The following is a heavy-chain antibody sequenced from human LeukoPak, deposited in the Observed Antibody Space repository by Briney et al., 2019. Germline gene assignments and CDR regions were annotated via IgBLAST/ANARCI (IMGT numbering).Heavy chain of an antibody. Sequence: GGSLRLSCAASGSTFSTYIMYWVRQAPGKGLEYVSAINGNGGTTYYANSVKGRFTISRDNSKNTLYLQMGSLRAEDMAVYYCARGPPSKMGSSYFGLFDPWGQGTLVTVSS. CDR3: ARGPPSKMGSSYFGLFDP. CDR2: INGNGGTT. CDR1: GSTFSTYI. J-gene: IGHJ5*02. D-gene: IGHD6-13*01. V-gene: IGHV3-64*01.